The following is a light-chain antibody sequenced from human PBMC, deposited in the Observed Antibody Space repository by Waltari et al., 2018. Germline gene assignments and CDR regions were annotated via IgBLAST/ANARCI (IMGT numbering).Light chain of an antibody. J-gene: IGKJ2*01. CDR2: WVS. Sequence: DIVMTQSPDSLAVSLGERATINCTSSQSVLYSSNNKNYLAWYQQKPGQPPKLLIYWVSTRESGVPDRFSGSGSGTDFTLTISSLQAEDVAVYYCQQYYSALRGTFGPGTKLEIK. CDR1: QSVLYSSNNKNY. CDR3: QQYYSALRGT. V-gene: IGKV4-1*01.